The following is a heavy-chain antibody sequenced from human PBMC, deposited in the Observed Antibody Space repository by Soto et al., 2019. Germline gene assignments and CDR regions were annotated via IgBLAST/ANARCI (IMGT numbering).Heavy chain of an antibody. D-gene: IGHD3-3*01. Sequence: GASVKVSCKASGGTFSSYTISWVRQAPGQGLEWMGRIIPILGIANYAQKSQGRVTITADKSTSTAYMELSSLRSEDTAVYYCARDHNPSNFWSGYYSDYWGQGTLVTVSS. CDR3: ARDHNPSNFWSGYYSDY. CDR1: GGTFSSYT. CDR2: IIPILGIA. V-gene: IGHV1-69*04. J-gene: IGHJ4*02.